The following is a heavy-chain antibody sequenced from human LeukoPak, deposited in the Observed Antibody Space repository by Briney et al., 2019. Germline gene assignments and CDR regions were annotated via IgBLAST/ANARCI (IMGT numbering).Heavy chain of an antibody. Sequence: PGGSLRLSCAASGFTFSSYGMHWVRQAPGKGLEWVSVMYSGDSTYYDDSVKGRFTISRDNSKNTLDLQMNSLRDEDTGVYYCARADGYSSWFVHWGQGTLVTVSS. V-gene: IGHV3-NL1*01. CDR3: ARADGYSSWFVH. CDR2: MYSGDST. J-gene: IGHJ5*02. CDR1: GFTFSSYG. D-gene: IGHD5-18*01.